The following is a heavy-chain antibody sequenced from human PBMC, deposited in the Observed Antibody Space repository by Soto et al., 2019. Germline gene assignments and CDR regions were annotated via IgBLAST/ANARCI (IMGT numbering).Heavy chain of an antibody. V-gene: IGHV4-4*02. Sequence: QLQLQESGPGLVKPSGTLSLTCAVSSDSIRTSNWWTWVRQPPGMGLEWVGQIYHDGSTNYNSSLTSRVTLSIDKSKNQFSLRLTSVPAADTAVYYCARVGVRVPALTGATMVYDYWEQGTQVTVSS. D-gene: IGHD1-20*01. CDR2: IYHDGST. J-gene: IGHJ4*02. CDR1: SDSIRTSNW. CDR3: ARVGVRVPALTGATMVYDY.